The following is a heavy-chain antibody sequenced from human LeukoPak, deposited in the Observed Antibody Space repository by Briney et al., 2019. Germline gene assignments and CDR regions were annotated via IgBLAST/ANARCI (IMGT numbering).Heavy chain of an antibody. Sequence: ASVKVSCKASGYTFTSYDINWVRQATGQGLEWMGWINPNSGNTGYAQKFQGRVTITRNTSISTAYMELSSLRSEDTAVYYCARSYYDSSGYYYVSDAFDIWGQGTMVTVSS. CDR2: INPNSGNT. CDR1: GYTFTSYD. V-gene: IGHV1-8*03. D-gene: IGHD3-22*01. CDR3: ARSYYDSSGYYYVSDAFDI. J-gene: IGHJ3*02.